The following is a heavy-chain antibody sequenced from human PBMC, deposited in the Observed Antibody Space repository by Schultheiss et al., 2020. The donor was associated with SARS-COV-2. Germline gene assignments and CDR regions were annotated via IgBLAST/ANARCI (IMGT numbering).Heavy chain of an antibody. D-gene: IGHD4-17*01. Sequence: GGSLRLSCAASGFTFSSYDMHWVRQAPGKGLEWVSRINSDGSSTSYADSVKGRFTISRDNSKNTLYLQMNSLRAEDTAVYYCATNTYGYWGQGTLVTVSS. V-gene: IGHV3-74*01. J-gene: IGHJ4*02. CDR1: GFTFSSYD. CDR2: INSDGSST. CDR3: ATNTYGY.